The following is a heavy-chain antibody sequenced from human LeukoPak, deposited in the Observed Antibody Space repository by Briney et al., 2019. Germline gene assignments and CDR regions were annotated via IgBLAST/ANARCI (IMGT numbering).Heavy chain of an antibody. J-gene: IGHJ4*02. CDR2: IKHDGGVK. V-gene: IGHV3-7*03. CDR1: GFILSNYW. CDR3: AKVNYDSSGYYSIFDY. Sequence: GGSLRLSCAASGFILSNYWMSWVRQAPGKGLEWVANIKHDGGVKYYVDSLKGRFTISRDNAKNSVYLQMNSLRAEDTAVYYCAKVNYDSSGYYSIFDYWGQGTLVTVSS. D-gene: IGHD3-22*01.